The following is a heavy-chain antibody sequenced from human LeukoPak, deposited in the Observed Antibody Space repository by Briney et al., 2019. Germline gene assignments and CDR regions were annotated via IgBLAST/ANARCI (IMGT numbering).Heavy chain of an antibody. CDR2: IKKDGSEK. CDR1: GFTFSSYE. CDR3: ARGLSGVTGYTYGRGIDY. Sequence: RGSLRLSCAASGFTFSSYEMNWVRQAPGKGLEGVANIKKDGSEKYYVDSVKGRFTISRDNAKTSLYLQMNSLRAENTAVYYCARGLSGVTGYTYGRGIDYWGQGTLVTVSS. V-gene: IGHV3-7*01. J-gene: IGHJ4*02. D-gene: IGHD5-18*01.